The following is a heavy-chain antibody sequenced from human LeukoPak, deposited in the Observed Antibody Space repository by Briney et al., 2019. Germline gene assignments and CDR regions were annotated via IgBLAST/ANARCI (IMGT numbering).Heavy chain of an antibody. D-gene: IGHD3-3*01. J-gene: IGHJ6*03. Sequence: GGSLRLSCAASGFTFSSYSMNWVRQAPGKGLEWVSSISSSSSYIYYADSVKGRFTISRDNAKNSLYLQMNSLRAEDTAVYYCARGPSTIFGDMDVWGKGTTVTFSS. CDR3: ARGPSTIFGDMDV. CDR2: ISSSSSYI. V-gene: IGHV3-21*01. CDR1: GFTFSSYS.